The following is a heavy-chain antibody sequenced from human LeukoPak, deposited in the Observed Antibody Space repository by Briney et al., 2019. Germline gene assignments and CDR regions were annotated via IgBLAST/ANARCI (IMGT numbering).Heavy chain of an antibody. CDR3: ARGCSGGTIFDY. D-gene: IGHD2-15*01. CDR2: IYYSGST. Sequence: SETLSLTCTVSGGSISSSSYYWGWIRQPPGKGLEWIGSIYYSGSTYYNPSLKSRVTISVDTSKNQFSLKLSSVTAADTAVYYCARGCSGGTIFDYWGQGTLVTVSS. V-gene: IGHV4-39*07. CDR1: GGSISSSSYY. J-gene: IGHJ4*02.